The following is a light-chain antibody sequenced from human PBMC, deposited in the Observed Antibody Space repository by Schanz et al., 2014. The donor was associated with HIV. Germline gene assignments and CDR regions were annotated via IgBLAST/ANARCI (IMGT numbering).Light chain of an antibody. CDR3: QQSYSTPDT. CDR1: QYISRW. V-gene: IGKV1-39*01. CDR2: QAS. J-gene: IGKJ2*01. Sequence: DIQMTQSPSTLSASVGDGVTITCRASQYISRWLAWYQQKPGQAPHLLIYQASTLQTGVSSRFSGSGSGTDFTLTISSLQPEDFATYYCQQSYSTPDTFGQGTRLEIK.